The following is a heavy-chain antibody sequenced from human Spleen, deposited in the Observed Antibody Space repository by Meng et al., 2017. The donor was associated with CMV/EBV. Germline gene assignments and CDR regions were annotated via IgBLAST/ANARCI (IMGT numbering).Heavy chain of an antibody. Sequence: ASVKVSCKASGGTFSSYAINWVRQAPGQGLEWLGWISGFNGKTFFAQNFQDRLTLTTDTSTDTAYMELRSLRTDDMAVYYCARGYDYTNYVPIDYWGQGTLVTVS. CDR1: GGTFSSYA. J-gene: IGHJ4*02. CDR2: ISGFNGKT. D-gene: IGHD4-11*01. V-gene: IGHV1-18*03. CDR3: ARGYDYTNYVPIDY.